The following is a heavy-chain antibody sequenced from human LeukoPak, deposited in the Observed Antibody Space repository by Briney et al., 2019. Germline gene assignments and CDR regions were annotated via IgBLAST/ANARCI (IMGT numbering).Heavy chain of an antibody. D-gene: IGHD3-3*01. CDR2: IYYSGST. V-gene: IGHV4-59*08. Sequence: PSETLSLTCTVSGGSISSYYWSWIRQPPGKGLEWIGYIYYSGSTNYNPSLKSRVTISVDTSKNQFSLKLSSVTAADTAVYYCARLYYDFWSGYPAYFDYWGQGTLVTVSS. J-gene: IGHJ4*02. CDR1: GGSISSYY. CDR3: ARLYYDFWSGYPAYFDY.